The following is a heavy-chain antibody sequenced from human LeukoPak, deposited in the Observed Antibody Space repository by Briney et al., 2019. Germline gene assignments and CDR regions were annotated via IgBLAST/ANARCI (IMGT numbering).Heavy chain of an antibody. D-gene: IGHD2-2*01. CDR1: GGSISSSSYY. CDR3: ARDLEYCSTTSCFT. V-gene: IGHV4-39*02. J-gene: IGHJ5*02. Sequence: PSETLSLTCTVSGGSISSSSYYWGWIRQPPGKGLEWIGSIYYSGSTYYNPSLKSRVTISVDTSKNQFSLKLSPVTAADTAVYYCARDLEYCSTTSCFTWGQGTLVTVSS. CDR2: IYYSGST.